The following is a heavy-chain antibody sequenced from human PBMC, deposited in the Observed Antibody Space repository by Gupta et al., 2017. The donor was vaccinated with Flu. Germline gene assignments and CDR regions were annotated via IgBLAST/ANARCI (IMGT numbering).Heavy chain of an antibody. J-gene: IGHJ4*02. V-gene: IGHV3-74*01. Sequence: EVQLVESGGGLVQPGVSLRLACAASGFTFSHHWMHWVRQFPGEGPVWVSQISSEGTITNYADSVRGRFTISRGNAKNTLYLQMNNLRVEDTAVYYCRSFSSYYSSVIDSWGQGTLVPVSS. CDR3: RSFSSYYSSVIDS. CDR1: GFTFSHHW. CDR2: ISSEGTIT. D-gene: IGHD3-22*01.